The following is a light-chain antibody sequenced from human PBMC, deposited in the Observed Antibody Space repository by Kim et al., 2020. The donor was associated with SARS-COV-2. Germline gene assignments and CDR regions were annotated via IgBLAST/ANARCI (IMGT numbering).Light chain of an antibody. CDR1: QGISNY. J-gene: IGKJ5*01. CDR3: QKYNSAPRS. V-gene: IGKV1-27*01. CDR2: AAS. Sequence: ASVGDRVTITCRTSQGISNYLAWYQQKPGKVPKLLIYAASTLQSGVPSRFSGSGSGTDFTLTISSLQPEDVATYYCQKYNSAPRSLGQGTRLEIK.